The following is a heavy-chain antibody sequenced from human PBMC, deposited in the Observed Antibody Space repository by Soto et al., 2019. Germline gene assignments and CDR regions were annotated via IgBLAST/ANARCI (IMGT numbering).Heavy chain of an antibody. CDR1: GGSISSYY. V-gene: IGHV4-39*01. Sequence: PSETLALTCTVSGGSISSYYWGWIRQPPGKGLEWIGSIYYSGSTYYNPSLKSRVTISVDTSKNQFSLKLSSVTAADTAVYYCARHVWIKLGGWLDPWGQGTLVTVSS. D-gene: IGHD5-18*01. CDR3: ARHVWIKLGGWLDP. CDR2: IYYSGST. J-gene: IGHJ5*02.